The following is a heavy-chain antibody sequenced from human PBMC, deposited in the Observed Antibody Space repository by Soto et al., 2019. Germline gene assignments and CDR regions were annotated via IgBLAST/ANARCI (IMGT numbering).Heavy chain of an antibody. CDR2: ISAYNGNT. CDR1: GYTFTSYG. V-gene: IGHV1-18*01. D-gene: IGHD4-17*01. Sequence: QVQLVQSGAEVKKPWASVKVSCKASGYTFTSYGISWVRQAPGQALEWMGWISAYNGNTNYAQKLQGRVTMTTDTSTSTAYRELRSLRSDDTAVYYCAGVGIDYGDYESLDPWGQGTLVTVSS. CDR3: AGVGIDYGDYESLDP. J-gene: IGHJ5*02.